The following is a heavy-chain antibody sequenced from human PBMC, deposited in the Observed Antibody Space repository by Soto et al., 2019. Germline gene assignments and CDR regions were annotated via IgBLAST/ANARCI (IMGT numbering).Heavy chain of an antibody. Sequence: GGSLRLSCAASGFTFSSYWMSWVRQAPGKGLEWVANIKQDGSEKYYVDSVKGRFTISRDNAKNSLYLQMNSLRAEDTAVYYCARGGSGYYYPAWFDPWGQGTLVTVSS. D-gene: IGHD3-22*01. V-gene: IGHV3-7*05. CDR3: ARGGSGYYYPAWFDP. J-gene: IGHJ5*02. CDR1: GFTFSSYW. CDR2: IKQDGSEK.